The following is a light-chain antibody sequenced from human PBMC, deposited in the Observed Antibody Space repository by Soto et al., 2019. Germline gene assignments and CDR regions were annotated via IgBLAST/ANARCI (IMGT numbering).Light chain of an antibody. V-gene: IGLV4-69*01. CDR2: LNSDGSH. CDR1: SGHSTYA. Sequence: QLVLTQSPSASASLGASVTLTCTLSSGHSTYAIEWHQQQPEKGPRFLMKLNSDGSHGKGDGIPDRFSGSSSGAERYLTISSLQSDDEADYYCHTWDIGGVVFGGGTKVTVL. J-gene: IGLJ2*01. CDR3: HTWDIGGVV.